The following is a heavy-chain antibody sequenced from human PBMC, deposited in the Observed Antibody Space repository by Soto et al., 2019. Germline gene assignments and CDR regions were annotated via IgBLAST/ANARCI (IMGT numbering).Heavy chain of an antibody. CDR3: ARDSLPMAVAAPDN. V-gene: IGHV1-18*01. D-gene: IGHD2-15*01. J-gene: IGHJ4*02. Sequence: QVQLVQSGAEVKKPGASVKVSCMASGYTFSNYGISWVRQAPGQGLEWMGWIGVYNGNTDYAQKVQGRVTLTTDTSTSTAYMELRSLRSDDTAVYYCARDSLPMAVAAPDNWGQGTLVIVSS. CDR2: IGVYNGNT. CDR1: GYTFSNYG.